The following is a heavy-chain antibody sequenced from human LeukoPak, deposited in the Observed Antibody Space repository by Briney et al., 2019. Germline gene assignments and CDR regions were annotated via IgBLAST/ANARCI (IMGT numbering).Heavy chain of an antibody. D-gene: IGHD3-10*01. CDR3: ARSLWFGEFSDY. CDR2: ISSSSSYI. CDR1: GFTFNTYN. Sequence: GGSLRLSCAASGFTFNTYNMNWVRQAPGKGLEWVSSISSSSSYIYYADSVKGRFTISRDNARNSLYLQMNSLRAEDTAVYYCARSLWFGEFSDYWGQGTLVTVSS. J-gene: IGHJ4*02. V-gene: IGHV3-21*01.